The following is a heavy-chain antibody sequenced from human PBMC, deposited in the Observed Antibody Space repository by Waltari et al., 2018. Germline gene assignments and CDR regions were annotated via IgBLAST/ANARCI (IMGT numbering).Heavy chain of an antibody. CDR1: GDSITNHH. CDR2: AYYTGRT. Sequence: QVQLQESGPGLVKPSETLSLTCTVSGDSITNHHWAWIRQPPGKGLAWIGYAYYTGRTNYNPARRSRRTIAVDTSKNQFSLNLNSVTAADTAVYYWARDLGGCNHFDWFLSIWGPGTMVTGSS. V-gene: IGHV4-59*11. D-gene: IGHD3-9*01. CDR3: ARDLGGCNHFDWFLSI. J-gene: IGHJ3*02.